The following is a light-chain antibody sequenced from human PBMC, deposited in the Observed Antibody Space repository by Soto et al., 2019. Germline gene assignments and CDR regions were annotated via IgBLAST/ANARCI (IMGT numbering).Light chain of an antibody. CDR2: GNT. Sequence: QSGLTQPPSVSGAPGQRVTISCTGSSSNIGSTYDVQWYQQLPGTAPKLLIHGNTDRPSGVPDRFSGSKSGTSASLAITGLQADDEADYYCQSYDDSLSVHYVFGTGTKLTVL. J-gene: IGLJ1*01. V-gene: IGLV1-40*01. CDR3: QSYDDSLSVHYV. CDR1: SSNIGSTYD.